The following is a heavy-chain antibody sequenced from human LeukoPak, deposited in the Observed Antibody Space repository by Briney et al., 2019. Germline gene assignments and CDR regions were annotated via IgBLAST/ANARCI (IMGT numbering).Heavy chain of an antibody. Sequence: GGSLRLSCEVSGFTYSSYCMNWVRQAPGKGLEWIRAIHYNWDVRHYADSVKGRFTISRDNAKNSLSLEMNSLRVEDAAFYYCAKAGRGDTWDGSYYYQMDVWGQGTTVIVSS. D-gene: IGHD1-1*01. J-gene: IGHJ6*02. V-gene: IGHV3-20*04. CDR2: IHYNWDVR. CDR1: GFTYSSYC. CDR3: AKAGRGDTWDGSYYYQMDV.